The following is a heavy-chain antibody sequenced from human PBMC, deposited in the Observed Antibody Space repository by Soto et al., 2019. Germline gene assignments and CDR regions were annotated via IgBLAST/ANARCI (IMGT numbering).Heavy chain of an antibody. CDR2: ISSDGNNQ. V-gene: IGHV3-30*18. J-gene: IGHJ3*02. D-gene: IGHD3-10*01. CDR1: GFTSSSFV. CDR3: AKERGVLDAFDM. Sequence: QVQLVESGGGVVQPGTSLRLSCAASGFTSSSFVIHWVRQAPGKGLEWLAVISSDGNNQYYADSVKGRFTISRDNSQKALYLPVKSLRAEDTAVYFCAKERGVLDAFDMWGQGTMVTVS.